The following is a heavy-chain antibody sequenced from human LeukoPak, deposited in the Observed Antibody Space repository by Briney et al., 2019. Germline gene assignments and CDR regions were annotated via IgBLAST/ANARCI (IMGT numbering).Heavy chain of an antibody. J-gene: IGHJ4*02. CDR1: GFYFSVFT. D-gene: IGHD3-10*01. CDR2: ISSSSSYI. V-gene: IGHV3-21*06. CDR3: ARGGAGYGPGSYYLIE. Sequence: GGSLRLSCAASGFYFSVFTMNWVRQSPGKGLEWVSSISSSSSYIYFADSVKGRFTISRDNARDSLDLQMSSMRVEGTALYCGARGGAGYGPGSYYLIEWGQGTLVTVS.